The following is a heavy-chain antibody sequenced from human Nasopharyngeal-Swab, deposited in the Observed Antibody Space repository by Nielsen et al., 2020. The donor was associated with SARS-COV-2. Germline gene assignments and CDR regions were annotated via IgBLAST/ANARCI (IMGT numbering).Heavy chain of an antibody. Sequence: GESLKISCAASGFTFSDYYMSWIRQAPGKGLEWVSYNSSSGSTIYYADSVKGRFTISRDNAKNSLYLQMNSLRAEDTAVYYCARDQSGSYNFDYWGQGTLVTVSS. D-gene: IGHD1-26*01. CDR2: NSSSGSTI. CDR1: GFTFSDYY. V-gene: IGHV3-11*01. CDR3: ARDQSGSYNFDY. J-gene: IGHJ4*02.